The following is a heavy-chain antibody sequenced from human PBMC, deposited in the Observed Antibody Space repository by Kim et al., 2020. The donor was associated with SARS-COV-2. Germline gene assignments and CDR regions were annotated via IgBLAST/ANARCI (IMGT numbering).Heavy chain of an antibody. J-gene: IGHJ6*03. D-gene: IGHD5-12*01. V-gene: IGHV4-34*01. CDR1: GGSFSGYY. Sequence: SETLSLTCAVYGGSFSGYYWSWIRQPPGKGLEWIGEINHSGSTNYNPSLKSRVTISVDTSKNQFSLKLSSVTAADTAVYYCARDIVATIFNYYYYMDVWG. CDR2: INHSGST. CDR3: ARDIVATIFNYYYYMDV.